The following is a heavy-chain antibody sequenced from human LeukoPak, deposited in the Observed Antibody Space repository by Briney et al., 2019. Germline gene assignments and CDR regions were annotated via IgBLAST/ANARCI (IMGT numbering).Heavy chain of an antibody. V-gene: IGHV1-46*01. CDR2: NNPIGGST. CDR1: GYTFTKFY. Sequence: AALKVSCKASGYTFTKFYIHWVRQAPGQGLEWMGINNPIGGSTNYAQKFQGRVTMTRDTSTSTVYLELSSLRSEDTAVYYCARVGDFWSPPEFDLWGQGALVTVCS. D-gene: IGHD3-3*01. J-gene: IGHJ5*02. CDR3: ARVGDFWSPPEFDL.